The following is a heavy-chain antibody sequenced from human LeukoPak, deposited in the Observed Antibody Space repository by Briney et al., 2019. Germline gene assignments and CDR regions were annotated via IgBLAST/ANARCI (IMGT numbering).Heavy chain of an antibody. CDR3: ARCGGSCYSGGFDP. CDR2: ISSSSSYI. D-gene: IGHD2-15*01. J-gene: IGHJ5*02. V-gene: IGHV3-21*01. CDR1: GFTFSSYS. Sequence: GGSLRLSCAASGFTFSSYSMNWVRQAPGKGLEWVSSISSSSSYIYYADSVKGRFTISRDNAKNSLYLQMNSLRAEDTAVYYCARCGGSCYSGGFDPWGQGTMVTVSS.